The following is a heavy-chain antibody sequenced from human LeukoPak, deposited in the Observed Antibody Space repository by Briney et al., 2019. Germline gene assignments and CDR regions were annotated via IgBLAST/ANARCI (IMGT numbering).Heavy chain of an antibody. J-gene: IGHJ5*02. CDR2: ISSSSYI. V-gene: IGHV3-21*01. CDR1: GFTFSSYS. CDR3: ARDRPYCSSTSCYLGPIGS. Sequence: PGGSLRLSCAASGFTFSSYSMNWVRQAPGKGLEWVSSISSSSYIYYADSVKGRFTISRDNAKNSLYLQMNSLRAEDTAVYYCARDRPYCSSTSCYLGPIGSWGQGTLVTVSS. D-gene: IGHD2-2*01.